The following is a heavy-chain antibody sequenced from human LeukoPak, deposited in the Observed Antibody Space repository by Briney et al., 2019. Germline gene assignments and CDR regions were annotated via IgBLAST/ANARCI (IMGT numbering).Heavy chain of an antibody. CDR2: ISGSSSYI. V-gene: IGHV3-21*01. CDR3: ASDYGGKRDAFDI. CDR1: GFTFSSYS. D-gene: IGHD4-23*01. Sequence: GGSLRLSCAASGFTFSSYSMSWVRQAPGKGLEWVSSISGSSSYIYYAVSVKGRFTISRDNAKNSLYLQMNSLRAEDTAVYYCASDYGGKRDAFDIWGQGTMVTASS. J-gene: IGHJ3*02.